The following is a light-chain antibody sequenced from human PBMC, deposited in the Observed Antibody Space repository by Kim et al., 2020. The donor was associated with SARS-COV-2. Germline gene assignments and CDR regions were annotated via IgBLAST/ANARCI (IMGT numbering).Light chain of an antibody. Sequence: DIQMTQSPSSLSASIGDRVTITCRASQSINSYLNWYQQKPGIAPKLLIYDASSLQSGVPPRFSGSGSGTDFTLTISSLQPEDFATYYCQQTSNMLITFGGGTKVEI. J-gene: IGKJ4*01. CDR3: QQTSNMLIT. CDR2: DAS. CDR1: QSINSY. V-gene: IGKV1-39*01.